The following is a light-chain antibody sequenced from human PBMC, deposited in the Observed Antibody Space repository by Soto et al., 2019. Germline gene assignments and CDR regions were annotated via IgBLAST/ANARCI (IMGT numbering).Light chain of an antibody. V-gene: IGKV3-15*01. CDR2: AAS. Sequence: EIVLTQSPGTLSLSPGERATLSCRASQNVDSSYLAWYQQKPGQAPRLLIYAASTRATGIPGRFSGSGSGTKFSLTISSLQSEDFSVYYCQQYNYWPRTFGQGTKVDIK. CDR1: QNVDSSY. CDR3: QQYNYWPRT. J-gene: IGKJ1*01.